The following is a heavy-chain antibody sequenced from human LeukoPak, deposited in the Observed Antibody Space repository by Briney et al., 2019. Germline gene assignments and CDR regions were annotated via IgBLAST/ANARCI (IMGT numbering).Heavy chain of an antibody. V-gene: IGHV3-23*01. J-gene: IGHJ6*03. CDR1: GFTFSSYA. D-gene: IGHD1-1*01. Sequence: GGSLRLSCAASGFTFSSYAMSWVRQAPGKGLEWVSAISGSGGSTYYADSVKGRFTISRDNSKNTLYLQMSSLRAEDTAVYYCATKSPGNEYYYYMDVWGKGTTVTISS. CDR2: ISGSGGST. CDR3: ATKSPGNEYYYYMDV.